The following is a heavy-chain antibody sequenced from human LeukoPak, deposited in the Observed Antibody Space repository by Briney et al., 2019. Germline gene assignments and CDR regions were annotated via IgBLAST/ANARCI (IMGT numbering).Heavy chain of an antibody. Sequence: SVKVSCKASGFTFTSSAMQWVRQARGQRLEWIGWIVVGSGNTNYAQKFQERVTITGDMSTSTAYMELSSLRSEDTAVYYCAALDTAMVDFDYWGQGTLVTVSS. D-gene: IGHD5-18*01. CDR1: GFTFTSSA. J-gene: IGHJ4*02. CDR2: IVVGSGNT. V-gene: IGHV1-58*02. CDR3: AALDTAMVDFDY.